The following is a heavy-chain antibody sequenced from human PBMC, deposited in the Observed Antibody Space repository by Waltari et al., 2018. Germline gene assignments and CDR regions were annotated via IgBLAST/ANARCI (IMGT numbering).Heavy chain of an antibody. J-gene: IGHJ4*02. V-gene: IGHV3-23*01. CDR2: ITSSTLVPT. CDR1: GFTFSNYA. D-gene: IGHD3-9*01. CDR3: TTRDVFTGYFPLDH. Sequence: VQLLESGGGLVQPGGSLRLSCAASGFTFSNYAMTWVRQAPGKGRGWFSLITSSTLVPTYYADSVKGRFTISRDNSENMLYLEMSSLRAEDTAIYYCTTRDVFTGYFPLDHWGQGILVTVSS.